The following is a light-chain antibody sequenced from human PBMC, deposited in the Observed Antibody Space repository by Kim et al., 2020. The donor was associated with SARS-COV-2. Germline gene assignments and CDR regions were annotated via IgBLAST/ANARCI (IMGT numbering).Light chain of an antibody. J-gene: IGLJ1*01. V-gene: IGLV3-19*01. CDR3: NSRDSSGNHHV. Sequence: SSELTQDPAVSVALGQTVRITCKGDSLRSYYASWYQQKPGQAPVLVIYGKNNRPSGIPDRFPGSSSGNTASLTITGAQAEDEADYYCNSRDSSGNHHVFG. CDR1: SLRSYY. CDR2: GKN.